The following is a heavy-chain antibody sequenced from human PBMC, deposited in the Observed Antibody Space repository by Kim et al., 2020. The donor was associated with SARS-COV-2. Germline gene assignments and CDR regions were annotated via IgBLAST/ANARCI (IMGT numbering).Heavy chain of an antibody. Sequence: GRFTISRDNSKNTLYLQMNSLRAEDTAVYYCAKVRNLMAAAGRGNWFDPWGQGTLVTVSS. V-gene: IGHV3-23*01. J-gene: IGHJ5*02. D-gene: IGHD6-13*01. CDR3: AKVRNLMAAAGRGNWFDP.